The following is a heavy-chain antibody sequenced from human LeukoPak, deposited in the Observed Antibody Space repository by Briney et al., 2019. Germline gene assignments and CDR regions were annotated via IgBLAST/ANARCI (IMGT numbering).Heavy chain of an antibody. Sequence: ASVTVTCKVSGYTFRGYNRHWVRQAPGQGLEWMGWINPNSGGTNYAQKFQGRVTMTRDTSISTAYMELSRLRSDDTAVYYCARGGERRGYSGYDHAWHYGRDFWGRGTAVTVSS. D-gene: IGHD5-12*01. V-gene: IGHV1-2*02. J-gene: IGHJ6*02. CDR1: GYTFRGYN. CDR3: ARGGERRGYSGYDHAWHYGRDF. CDR2: INPNSGGT.